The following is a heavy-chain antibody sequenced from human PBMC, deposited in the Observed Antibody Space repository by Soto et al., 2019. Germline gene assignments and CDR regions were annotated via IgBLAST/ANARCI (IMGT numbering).Heavy chain of an antibody. Sequence: QVQLVESGGGVVQPGRSLWLSCAASGFTFSTYGMHWVRQAPGKGLEWVAIIWYDGSNKYYADSVKGRFTISRDDSKNTLYLQMNSLTAEDTAVYFCARDASAYDGGWYPRGFDPWGQGTLVTVSS. D-gene: IGHD6-19*01. CDR2: IWYDGSNK. CDR3: ARDASAYDGGWYPRGFDP. J-gene: IGHJ5*02. V-gene: IGHV3-33*01. CDR1: GFTFSTYG.